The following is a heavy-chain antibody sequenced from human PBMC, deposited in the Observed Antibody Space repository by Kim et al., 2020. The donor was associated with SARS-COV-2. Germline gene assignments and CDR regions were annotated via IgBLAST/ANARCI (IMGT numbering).Heavy chain of an antibody. CDR2: INPNSGGT. D-gene: IGHD2-2*01. Sequence: ASVKVSCKASGYTFTGYYMHWVRQAPGQGLEWMGRINPNSGGTNYAQKFQGRVTMTRDTSISTAYMELSRLRSDDTAVYYCARDDEGYCSSTSCSLDYWGQGTLVTVSS. J-gene: IGHJ4*02. CDR3: ARDDEGYCSSTSCSLDY. CDR1: GYTFTGYY. V-gene: IGHV1-2*06.